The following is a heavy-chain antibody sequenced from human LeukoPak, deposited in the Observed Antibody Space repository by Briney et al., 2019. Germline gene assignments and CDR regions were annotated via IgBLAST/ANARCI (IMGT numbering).Heavy chain of an antibody. CDR1: GGSFSGYY. D-gene: IGHD4-17*01. Sequence: PSETLSLTCAVYGGSFSGYYWSWIRQPPGKGLEWIGEINHSGSTNYNPSLKSRVTILVDTSKNQFSLKLSSVTAADTAVYYCARGRGYGDYHHWGQGTLVTVSS. CDR2: INHSGST. J-gene: IGHJ1*01. CDR3: ARGRGYGDYHH. V-gene: IGHV4-34*01.